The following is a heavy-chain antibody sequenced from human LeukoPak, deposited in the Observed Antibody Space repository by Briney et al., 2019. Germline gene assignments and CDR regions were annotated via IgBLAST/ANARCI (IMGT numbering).Heavy chain of an antibody. CDR2: ISGSGGST. CDR1: GFTFSSYA. Sequence: PGGSLRLSCAASGFTFSSYAMSWLRQAPGKGLEWVSAISGSGGSTYYADSVKGRFTISRDNSKNTLYLQMNSLRAEDTAVYYCAKGSSGGEMATISHWGQGTLVTVSS. J-gene: IGHJ4*02. CDR3: AKGSSGGEMATISH. V-gene: IGHV3-23*01. D-gene: IGHD5-24*01.